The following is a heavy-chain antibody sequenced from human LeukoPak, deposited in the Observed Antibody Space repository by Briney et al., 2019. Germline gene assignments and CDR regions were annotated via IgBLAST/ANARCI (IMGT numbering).Heavy chain of an antibody. Sequence: SETLSLTCAASGYSISSGYYWGWIRQPPGKGLEWIGIIYHSGSIYYNPSLKSRFTISVDTAKNHFSLKLSSVTAADTAVYYCAKDFSRYSSGWHNYYYYYYKDVWGKGTTVTVSS. CDR2: IYHSGSI. CDR1: GYSISSGYY. J-gene: IGHJ6*03. CDR3: AKDFSRYSSGWHNYYYYYYKDV. V-gene: IGHV4-38-2*02. D-gene: IGHD6-19*01.